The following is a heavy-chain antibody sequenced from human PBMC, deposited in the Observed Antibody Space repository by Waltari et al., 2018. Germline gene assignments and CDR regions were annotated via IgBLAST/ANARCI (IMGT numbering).Heavy chain of an antibody. V-gene: IGHV4-4*07. Sequence: QVQLQESGPGLVKPSETLSLTCTVSGGSISNYYSSWIRQPAGKGLEWIGRIYTSGTTNYNPSLKSRVTMSVDTSKNQFSLNLSSVTAADTAVYYCARGIGYCTSTNCYPRPLYFDYWGQGTLVAVSS. D-gene: IGHD2-2*01. J-gene: IGHJ4*02. CDR2: IYTSGTT. CDR3: ARGIGYCTSTNCYPRPLYFDY. CDR1: GGSISNYY.